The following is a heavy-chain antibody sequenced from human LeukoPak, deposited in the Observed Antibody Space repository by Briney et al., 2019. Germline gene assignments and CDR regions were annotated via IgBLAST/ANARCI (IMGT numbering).Heavy chain of an antibody. V-gene: IGHV3-7*01. D-gene: IGHD6-13*01. Sequence: PGGSLRLSCAASGVAFTTYWMSWVRQAPGKGLEWVAKIKPDGSEEQYVDSVKGRFTISRDNAKNSVYLQMSSLRAEDTGVYYCATTLNIATPGHLWGQGALVTVSS. CDR1: GVAFTTYW. J-gene: IGHJ4*02. CDR2: IKPDGSEE. CDR3: ATTLNIATPGHL.